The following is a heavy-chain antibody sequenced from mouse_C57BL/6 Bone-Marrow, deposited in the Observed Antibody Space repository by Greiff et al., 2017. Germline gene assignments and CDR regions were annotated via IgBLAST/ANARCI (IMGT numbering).Heavy chain of an antibody. CDR3: ARGGLGRGY. CDR1: GYTFTSYW. Sequence: QVQPQQPGAELVKPGASVKMSCKASGYTFTSYWITWVKQRPGQGLEWIGDIYPGSGSTNSNEKFKSTATLTVDTSSSTAYMPLSSLTSEDSAVYSCARGGLGRGYWGQGTTLTVSS. D-gene: IGHD4-1*01. CDR2: IYPGSGST. V-gene: IGHV1-55*01. J-gene: IGHJ2*01.